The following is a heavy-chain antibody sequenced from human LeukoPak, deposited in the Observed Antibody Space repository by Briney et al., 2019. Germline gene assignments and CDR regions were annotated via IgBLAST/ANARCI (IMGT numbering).Heavy chain of an antibody. Sequence: ASVKVSCKASGYTFTGYYMHWVRQAPGQGLEWMGWINPNSGGTNYAQKFQGWVTMTRDTSISTAYMELSSLRSEDTAVYYCARGVSYSSSWYGTNGPAFDPWGQGTLVTVSS. J-gene: IGHJ5*02. CDR1: GYTFTGYY. CDR2: INPNSGGT. V-gene: IGHV1-2*04. D-gene: IGHD6-13*01. CDR3: ARGVSYSSSWYGTNGPAFDP.